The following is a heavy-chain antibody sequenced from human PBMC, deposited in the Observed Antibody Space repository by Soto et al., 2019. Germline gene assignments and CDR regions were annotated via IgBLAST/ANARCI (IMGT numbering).Heavy chain of an antibody. Sequence: TSETLSLTCNVSGGSISSYYWSWIRQPPGKGLEWIGYVYYSGGTNYNPSLKSRVTISVDTSKNQFSPKLSSVTAADTAVYYCATYANYNHYWGQGTLVTVSS. CDR2: VYYSGGT. V-gene: IGHV4-59*01. J-gene: IGHJ4*02. CDR3: ATYANYNHY. CDR1: GGSISSYY. D-gene: IGHD4-4*01.